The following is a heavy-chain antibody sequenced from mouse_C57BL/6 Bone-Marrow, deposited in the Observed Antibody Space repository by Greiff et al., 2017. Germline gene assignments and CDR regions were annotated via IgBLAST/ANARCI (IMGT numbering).Heavy chain of an antibody. V-gene: IGHV1-9*01. D-gene: IGHD1-1*01. J-gene: IGHJ1*03. CDR1: GYTFTGYW. CDR2: ILPGSGST. CDR3: ARWGYGSSYPPGRFDV. Sequence: QVQLQQSGAELMKPGASVKLSCKATGYTFTGYWIEWVKQRPGHGLEWIGEILPGSGSTNYNEKFKGKATFTADTSSNTAYMQLSSLTTEDSAISYCARWGYGSSYPPGRFDVWGTGTTVTVSS.